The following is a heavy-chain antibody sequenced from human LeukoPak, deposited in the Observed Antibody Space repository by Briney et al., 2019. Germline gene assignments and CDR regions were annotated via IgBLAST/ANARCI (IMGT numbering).Heavy chain of an antibody. V-gene: IGHV1-18*01. CDR2: ISAYNGNS. CDR1: GYTLTSYS. CDR3: AREQWELQSGVDY. D-gene: IGHD1-26*01. J-gene: IGHJ4*02. Sequence: ASVKVSRKASGYTLTSYSISWVRQAPGQGLEWMGWISAYNGNSDLAQKLQGRVTMTTDTSTSTAYMELRSLRSDDTAVYYCAREQWELQSGVDYWGQGTLVTVSS.